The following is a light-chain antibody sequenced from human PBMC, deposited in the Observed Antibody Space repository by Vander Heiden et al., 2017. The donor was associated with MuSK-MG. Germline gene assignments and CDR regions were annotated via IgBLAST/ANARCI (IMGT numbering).Light chain of an antibody. J-gene: IGKJ4*01. CDR2: DAS. Sequence: EIVLTQSPGTLSLSPGERATLSCRASQSISSYLAWYQQKPGQAPRLLIYDASNRATGIPARFSGSGYGTDFTLTISSLEPEDFAVYYCQQRSNWPPLTFGGGTKVEIK. CDR3: QQRSNWPPLT. CDR1: QSISSY. V-gene: IGKV3-11*01.